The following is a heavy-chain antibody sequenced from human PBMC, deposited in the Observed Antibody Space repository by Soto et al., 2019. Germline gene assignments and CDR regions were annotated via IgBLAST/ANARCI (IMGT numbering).Heavy chain of an antibody. Sequence: SVKVSCKASGGTFSSYAISWVRQAPGQGLEWMGGIIPIFGTANYAQKFQGRVTITADESTSTAYMELSSLRSEDTAVYYCARVPDMARSSPYYYGMDVWGQGTTVTVSS. J-gene: IGHJ6*02. CDR2: IIPIFGTA. CDR3: ARVPDMARSSPYYYGMDV. CDR1: GGTFSSYA. D-gene: IGHD2-15*01. V-gene: IGHV1-69*13.